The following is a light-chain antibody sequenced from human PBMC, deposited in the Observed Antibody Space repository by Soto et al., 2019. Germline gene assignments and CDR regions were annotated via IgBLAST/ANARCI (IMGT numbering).Light chain of an antibody. CDR2: SNN. Sequence: QSVLTQPPSASGTPGQRVTISCFGSSSNIGGNAVNWYQQLPGTAPKLLIYSNNQRPSGVPDRFSGSKSGTSASLAISGLQSEDEADYYCATWDDILNGVVFGGGTKLTVL. V-gene: IGLV1-44*01. CDR3: ATWDDILNGVV. CDR1: SSNIGGNA. J-gene: IGLJ2*01.